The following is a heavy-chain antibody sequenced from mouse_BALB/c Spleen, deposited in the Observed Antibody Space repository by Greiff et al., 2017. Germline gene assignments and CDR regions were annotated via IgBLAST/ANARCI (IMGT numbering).Heavy chain of an antibody. J-gene: IGHJ4*01. CDR1: GYSFTDYI. CDR2: INPYYGST. Sequence: VQLQQTGPELVKPGASVKISCKASGYSFTDYIMLWVKQSHGKSLEWIGNINPYYGSTSYNLKFKGKATLTVDKSSSTAYMQLNSLTSEDSAVYYCAREGTTGSMDYWGQGTSVTVSS. V-gene: IGHV1-39*01. CDR3: AREGTTGSMDY. D-gene: IGHD1-1*01.